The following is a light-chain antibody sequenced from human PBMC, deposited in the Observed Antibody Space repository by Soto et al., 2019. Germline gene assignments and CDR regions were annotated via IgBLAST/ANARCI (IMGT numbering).Light chain of an antibody. CDR1: QSVSSN. J-gene: IGKJ2*01. V-gene: IGKV3-15*01. CDR2: GAS. Sequence: EIVMTQSPATLSVSPGERATLSCRASQSVSSNLAWYQQKPGQAPRLLIYGASTRATGIPARFSGSGSGTEFTLTISRLQSECFAVYYCQQYNNWSYTFGQGTKLEIK. CDR3: QQYNNWSYT.